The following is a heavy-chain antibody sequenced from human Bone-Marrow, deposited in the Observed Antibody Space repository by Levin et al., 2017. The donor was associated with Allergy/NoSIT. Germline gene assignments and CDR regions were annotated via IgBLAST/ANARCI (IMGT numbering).Heavy chain of an antibody. J-gene: IGHJ4*02. CDR3: ATRRPGYNSVDS. Sequence: GGSLRLSCAASGFTFSRYGMHWVRQAPGKGLDWVAVISYNGDYKFYSDSVKGRFTISRDNSNKMLYLQMSSVRPDDTALYYCATRRPGYNSVDSWGQGTPVTVSS. CDR1: GFTFSRYG. V-gene: IGHV3-30*13. CDR2: ISYNGDYK. D-gene: IGHD1-26*01.